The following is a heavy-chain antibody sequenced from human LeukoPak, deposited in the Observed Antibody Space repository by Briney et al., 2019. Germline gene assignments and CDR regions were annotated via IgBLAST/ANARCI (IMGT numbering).Heavy chain of an antibody. J-gene: IGHJ4*02. D-gene: IGHD2-2*01. V-gene: IGHV3-9*01. CDR1: GFTFDNYA. Sequence: PGGSLRLSCAASGFTFDNYAMNWVRQVPGKGLEWISLISWNSGTIGYADSVKGRFTISRDNAQNSLFLQMISLRVEDTAIYYCARGCGRASCPYFFDYWGQGALVTVSS. CDR2: ISWNSGTI. CDR3: ARGCGRASCPYFFDY.